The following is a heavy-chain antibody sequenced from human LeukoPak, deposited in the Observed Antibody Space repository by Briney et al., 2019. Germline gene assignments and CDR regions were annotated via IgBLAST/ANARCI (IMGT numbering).Heavy chain of an antibody. D-gene: IGHD2-2*01. CDR2: ISPYNGNT. J-gene: IGHJ6*02. CDR3: ARDGIVVVPATFNFYCSVMDV. Sequence: ASVKVSCKASGYDFTNVGITWVRRAPGQGLEWMGWISPYNGNTRYAQKFQGRVAMTTDTSTSTAYMELRSLRSDDTAVYYCARDGIVVVPATFNFYCSVMDVCGQGTTVTVSS. CDR1: GYDFTNVG. V-gene: IGHV1-18*01.